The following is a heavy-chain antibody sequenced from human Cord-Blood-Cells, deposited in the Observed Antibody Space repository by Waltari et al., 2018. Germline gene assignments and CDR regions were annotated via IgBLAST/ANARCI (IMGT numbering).Heavy chain of an antibody. Sequence: EVQLVESGGGLVQPGGSLRLPCAASGFTVSRNYMSWVRQAPGKGLEWVSVIYSGGSTYYADSVKGRFTISRHNSKNTLYLQMNSLRAEDTAVYYCARDRVGWFDPWGQGTLVTVSS. CDR2: IYSGGST. CDR3: ARDRVGWFDP. CDR1: GFTVSRNY. J-gene: IGHJ5*02. V-gene: IGHV3-53*04.